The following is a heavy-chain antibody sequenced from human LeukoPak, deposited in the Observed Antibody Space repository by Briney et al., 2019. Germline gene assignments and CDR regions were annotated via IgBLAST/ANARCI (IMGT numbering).Heavy chain of an antibody. V-gene: IGHV3-30*18. CDR3: AKGSSGYYYDNWFDP. Sequence: GGSLRLSCAASGFTFSSYGMHWVRQAPGKGLEWVAVISYDGSNKYYVDSVKGRFTISRDNSKNTLYLQMNSLRAEDTAVYYCAKGSSGYYYDNWFDPWGQGTLVTVSS. J-gene: IGHJ5*02. CDR1: GFTFSSYG. CDR2: ISYDGSNK. D-gene: IGHD3-22*01.